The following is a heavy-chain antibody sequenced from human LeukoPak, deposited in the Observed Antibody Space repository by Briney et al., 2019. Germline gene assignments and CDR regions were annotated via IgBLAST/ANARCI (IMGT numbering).Heavy chain of an antibody. CDR2: IYTGGST. D-gene: IGHD2-15*01. V-gene: IGHV3-53*01. Sequence: GGSLTLSCAASGLTVSNYYMGWVRQAPGQGLEWVSVIYTGGSTYSANSVKGRFTISRDNSKNTLYLQMNSLRAEDTALYYCAKGSGGGRPYYFDYWGQGTLVTVSS. J-gene: IGHJ4*02. CDR3: AKGSGGGRPYYFDY. CDR1: GLTVSNYY.